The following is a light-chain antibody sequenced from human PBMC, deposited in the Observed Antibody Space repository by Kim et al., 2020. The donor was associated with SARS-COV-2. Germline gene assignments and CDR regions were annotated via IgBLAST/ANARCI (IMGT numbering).Light chain of an antibody. J-gene: IGLJ7*01. V-gene: IGLV1-47*01. CDR2: RNN. Sequence: QSVLTQPPSASGTPGQRVTISCSGSSSNIGSNYVYWYQQLPGTAPKLLIYRNNQRPSGVPDRFSGSKSGTSASLAISGLRSEDEADYYCAAWDDSLSGRVLGRGTQVTVL. CDR1: SSNIGSNY. CDR3: AAWDDSLSGRV.